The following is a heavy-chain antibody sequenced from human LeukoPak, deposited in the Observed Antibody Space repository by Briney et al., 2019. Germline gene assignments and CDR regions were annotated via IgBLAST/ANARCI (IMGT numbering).Heavy chain of an antibody. V-gene: IGHV4-59*01. CDR2: IYYSGST. Sequence: SETLSLTCTVSGGSISPYYWSWIRQPPGKGLEWIGYIYYSGSTNYNPSLKSRVTISVDTSKNQFSLKLSSVTAADTAVYYCARAFYPGYFSYMAVWGKGTTVTVSS. J-gene: IGHJ6*03. CDR1: GGSISPYY. CDR3: ARAFYPGYFSYMAV. D-gene: IGHD3-3*02.